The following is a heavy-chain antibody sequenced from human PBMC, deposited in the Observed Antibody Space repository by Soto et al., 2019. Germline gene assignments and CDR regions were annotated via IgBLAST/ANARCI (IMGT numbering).Heavy chain of an antibody. D-gene: IGHD6-6*01. CDR3: ARRAFGSSRSFDL. J-gene: IGHJ3*01. V-gene: IGHV3-23*01. CDR1: GFAFSSHP. CDR2: ISDGGDLT. Sequence: GGSLRLSCAASGFAFSSHPMSWVRQAPERGLERVSGISDGGDLTYNADSVKGRFTISRDNSKNILFLQMNSLRAEDTALYYCARRAFGSSRSFDLWGQGTMVTVSS.